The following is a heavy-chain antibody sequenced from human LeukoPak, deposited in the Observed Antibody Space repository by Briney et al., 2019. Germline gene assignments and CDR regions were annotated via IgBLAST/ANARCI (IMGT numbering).Heavy chain of an antibody. D-gene: IGHD3-22*01. CDR3: ARDIVVVDSYYFDY. CDR1: GFTFNSYS. CDR2: ISSSSSTK. J-gene: IGHJ4*02. V-gene: IGHV3-48*02. Sequence: GGSLRLSCAASGFTFNSYSMNWVRQAPGKGLEWISYISSSSSTKHYADSVKGRFAISRDNAKNSLYLQMNSLRDEDTAVYYCARDIVVVDSYYFDYWGQGTLVTVSS.